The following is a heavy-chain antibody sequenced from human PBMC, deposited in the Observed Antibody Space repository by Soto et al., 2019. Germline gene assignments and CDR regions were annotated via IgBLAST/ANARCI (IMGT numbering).Heavy chain of an antibody. J-gene: IGHJ3*02. D-gene: IGHD4-4*01. V-gene: IGHV1-58*01. Sequence: VKFSCKASGFTFTSSAVQWVREALGQRLEWIGWIVVGSGNTNYAQKFQERVTITRDMSTSTAYMELSSLRSEDTAVYYCAASSEGCLHFHGMDAFAIWGQGTMVNVSS. CDR2: IVVGSGNT. CDR3: AASSEGCLHFHGMDAFAI. CDR1: GFTFTSSA.